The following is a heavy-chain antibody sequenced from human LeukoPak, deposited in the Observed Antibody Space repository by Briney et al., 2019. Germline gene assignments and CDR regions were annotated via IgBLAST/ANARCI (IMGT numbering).Heavy chain of an antibody. CDR1: GGSISSYY. Sequence: KASETLSLTCTVSGGSISSYYWSWIRQPPGKGLEWIGHINYSGSTNYNPSLKSRVTISVDTSKNQFSLKLSSVTAADTAVYYCARVSGGSGYYYFDYWGQGTLVTVSS. V-gene: IGHV4-59*01. CDR2: INYSGST. D-gene: IGHD3-22*01. CDR3: ARVSGGSGYYYFDY. J-gene: IGHJ4*02.